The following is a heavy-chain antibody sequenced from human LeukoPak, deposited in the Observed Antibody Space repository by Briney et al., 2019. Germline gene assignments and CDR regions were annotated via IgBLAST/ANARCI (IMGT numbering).Heavy chain of an antibody. D-gene: IGHD5-18*01. V-gene: IGHV1-8*03. Sequence: ASVKVSCKASGYTFTSYDINWVRQATGQGLEWMGWMNPNSGNTGYAQKFQGRVTITRNTSISTAYMELSSLRSEDTAVYYCALRGLWPVFDAFDIWGQGTMVTVSS. CDR3: ALRGLWPVFDAFDI. CDR1: GYTFTSYD. J-gene: IGHJ3*02. CDR2: MNPNSGNT.